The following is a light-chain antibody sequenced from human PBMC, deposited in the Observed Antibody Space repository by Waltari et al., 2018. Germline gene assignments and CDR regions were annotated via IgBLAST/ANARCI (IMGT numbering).Light chain of an antibody. J-gene: IGKJ4*02. CDR2: DAL. CDR1: QSVSNS. CDR3: QQRSNWPR. Sequence: EIVLTQSPATLSLSPGERATLSCRASQSVSNSLAWYQQKPGQAPRLLIYDALPGATGIPARFSGSGAGTDFTLTISSLEPEDFAVYYCQQRSNWPRFGGGTRVEI. V-gene: IGKV3-11*01.